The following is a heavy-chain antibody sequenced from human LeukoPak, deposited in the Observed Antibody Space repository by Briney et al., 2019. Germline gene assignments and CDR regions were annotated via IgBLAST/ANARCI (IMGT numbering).Heavy chain of an antibody. Sequence: ASVKVSRKASGYTFTGYYMHWVRQAPGQGLEWMGWINPNSGGTNYTQKFQGRVTMTRDTSISTAYMELSRLRSDDTAVYYCARSEGYYYGSGSFFDYWGQGTLVTVSS. CDR2: INPNSGGT. V-gene: IGHV1-2*02. D-gene: IGHD3-10*01. CDR1: GYTFTGYY. J-gene: IGHJ4*02. CDR3: ARSEGYYYGSGSFFDY.